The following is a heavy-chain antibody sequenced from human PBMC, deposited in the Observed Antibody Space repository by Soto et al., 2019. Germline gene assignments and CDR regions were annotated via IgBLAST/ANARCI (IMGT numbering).Heavy chain of an antibody. Sequence: ETLPLTCTVSGGSISSYYWSWFRQPAGKGLEWIGRIYTSGSTNYNPSLKSRVTMSVDTSKNQFSLKLSSVTAADTAVYYCARLKKDYDIFTGYPTIMYYFDYCGQGTLVTVSS. D-gene: IGHD3-9*01. CDR3: ARLKKDYDIFTGYPTIMYYFDY. V-gene: IGHV4-4*07. J-gene: IGHJ4*02. CDR2: IYTSGST. CDR1: GGSISSYY.